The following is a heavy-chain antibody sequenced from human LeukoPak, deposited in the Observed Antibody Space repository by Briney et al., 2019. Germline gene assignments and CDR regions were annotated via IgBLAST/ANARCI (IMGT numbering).Heavy chain of an antibody. J-gene: IGHJ3*02. Sequence: ASVKVSCKASGYTFTGYYMHWVRQAPGQGLEWMGWINPNSGDTDYAQKFQGRVTMTRDTSISTAYMELSRLTSDDTAVFYRARGRLGSGSQYDAFDIWGQGTMVTVSS. CDR1: GYTFTGYY. CDR3: ARGRLGSGSQYDAFDI. D-gene: IGHD3-10*01. V-gene: IGHV1-2*02. CDR2: INPNSGDT.